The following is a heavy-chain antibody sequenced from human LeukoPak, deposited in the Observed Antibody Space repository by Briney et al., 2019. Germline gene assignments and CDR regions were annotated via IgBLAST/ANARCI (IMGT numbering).Heavy chain of an antibody. CDR2: SSDDGGNT. CDR1: GSSLRGFA. D-gene: IGHD3-3*01. Sequence: GGSLSLSCAASGSSLRGFAMSWVRKAPGKGLEWVSASSDDGGNTDYANSVKGRFTISRDNSKNTIYLQMNSLRADDTAVYYCAKQGRNDFVDSWGQGTLVTVSS. J-gene: IGHJ4*02. V-gene: IGHV3-23*01. CDR3: AKQGRNDFVDS.